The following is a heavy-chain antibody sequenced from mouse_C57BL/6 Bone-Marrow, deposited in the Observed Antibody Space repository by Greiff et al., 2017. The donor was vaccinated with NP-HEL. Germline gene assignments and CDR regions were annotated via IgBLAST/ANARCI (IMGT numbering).Heavy chain of an antibody. D-gene: IGHD2-4*01. CDR1: GYTFTSYW. V-gene: IGHV1-5*01. CDR2: IYPGNSDT. J-gene: IGHJ2*01. Sequence: VQLKESGTVLARPGASVKMSCKTSGYTFTSYWMHWVKQRPGQGLEWIGAIYPGNSDTSYNEKFKGKAKLTAGTSASTAYMELSSLTNEDSAVYYCTSYDYDGGGYWGQGTTLTVSS. CDR3: TSYDYDGGGY.